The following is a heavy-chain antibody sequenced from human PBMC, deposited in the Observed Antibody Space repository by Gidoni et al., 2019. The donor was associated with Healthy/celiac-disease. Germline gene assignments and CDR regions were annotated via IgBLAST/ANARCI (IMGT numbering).Heavy chain of an antibody. V-gene: IGHV3-33*01. CDR3: AGTNYCSSTSCYAAPDY. CDR1: GFTFSSYG. Sequence: QVQLVESGGGVVQPGRSLRLSCAASGFTFSSYGMHWVRQAPGKGLEWVAVIWYDGSNKYYADSVKGRFTISRDNSKNTLYLQMNSLRAEDTAVYYCAGTNYCSSTSCYAAPDYWGQGTLVTVSS. J-gene: IGHJ4*02. D-gene: IGHD2-2*01. CDR2: IWYDGSNK.